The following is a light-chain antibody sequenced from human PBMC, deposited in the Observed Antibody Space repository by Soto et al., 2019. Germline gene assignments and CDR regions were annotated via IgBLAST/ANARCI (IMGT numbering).Light chain of an antibody. CDR3: QQYNNWPPKQYT. CDR1: QSVSSN. V-gene: IGKV3-15*01. Sequence: EIVMTQSPATLSVSPGERATLSCRASQSVSSNLAWYQHKPGQAPRLLIYGASTRATGIPARFSASGSGTEFSLTISSPKSEDFAVYSCQQYNNWPPKQYTFGQGTKLEIK. J-gene: IGKJ2*01. CDR2: GAS.